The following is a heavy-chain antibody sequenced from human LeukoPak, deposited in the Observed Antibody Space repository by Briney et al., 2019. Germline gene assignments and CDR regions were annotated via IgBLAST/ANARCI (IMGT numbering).Heavy chain of an antibody. CDR2: IWYDGSNK. J-gene: IGHJ4*02. CDR3: ARDQGRDSSGWYVY. V-gene: IGHV3-33*01. Sequence: GRSLRLTCAASGFTFSSYGMHWVRQAPGKGLEWVAVIWYDGSNKYYADSVKGRFTISRDNSKNTLYLQMNSLRAEDTAVYYCARDQGRDSSGWYVYWGRGTLVTVSS. D-gene: IGHD6-19*01. CDR1: GFTFSSYG.